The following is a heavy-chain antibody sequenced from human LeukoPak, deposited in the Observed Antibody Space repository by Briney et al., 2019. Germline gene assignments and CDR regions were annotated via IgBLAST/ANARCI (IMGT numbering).Heavy chain of an antibody. CDR1: GGSISSSSYY. D-gene: IGHD4-17*01. CDR2: TYYSGST. J-gene: IGHJ4*02. CDR3: ARHVATVTTWDLYYFDY. Sequence: SETLSLTCTVSGGSISSSSYYWGWIRQPPGKGLEWIGSTYYSGSTYYNPSLKSRVTISVDTSKNQFSLKLSSVTAADTAVYYCARHVATVTTWDLYYFDYWGQGTLVTVSS. V-gene: IGHV4-39*01.